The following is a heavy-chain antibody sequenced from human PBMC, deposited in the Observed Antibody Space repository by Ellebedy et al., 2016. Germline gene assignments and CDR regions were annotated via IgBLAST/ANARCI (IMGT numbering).Heavy chain of an antibody. V-gene: IGHV4-59*02. J-gene: IGHJ3*01. CDR2: VFHTGTT. D-gene: IGHD6-19*01. CDR1: GGSVSSDY. CDR3: AKWNGGWYAFEV. Sequence: GSLRLSCNVSGGSVSSDYWNWIRRPPGKGLEWIGYVFHTGTTNYNPSLKSRVTMSVDTSKSQFSLRLTSVTAADTAVYYCAKWNGGWYAFEVWGQGTMVTVSS.